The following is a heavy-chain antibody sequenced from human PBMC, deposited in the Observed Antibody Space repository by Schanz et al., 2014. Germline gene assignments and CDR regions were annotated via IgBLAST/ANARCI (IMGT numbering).Heavy chain of an antibody. CDR2: INGYNAHT. D-gene: IGHD1-26*01. J-gene: IGHJ4*02. CDR3: ARDRDQWDGNFCDF. CDR1: GYTFPNYG. Sequence: QVQLVQSGSELKKPGASVKVSCKASGYTFPNYGINWVRQAPGQGLEWMGWINGYNAHTNYAQKFQGRVTMTTDTSTSTVYMELRSLRSDDTAVYYCARDRDQWDGNFCDFWGQGTLVTVSS. V-gene: IGHV1-18*04.